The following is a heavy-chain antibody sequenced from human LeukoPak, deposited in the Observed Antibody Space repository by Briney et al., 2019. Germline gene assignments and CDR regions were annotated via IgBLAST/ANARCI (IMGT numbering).Heavy chain of an antibody. Sequence: SETLSLTCAVYGGSFSRYYWSWIRQPPGKGLEWIGEINHSGSTNYNPSLKSRVTISVDTSKNQFSLKLSSVTAADTAVYYCARGPRYSSSWSLGGWFDPWGQGTLVTVSS. CDR1: GGSFSRYY. V-gene: IGHV4-34*01. J-gene: IGHJ5*02. CDR2: INHSGST. D-gene: IGHD6-13*01. CDR3: ARGPRYSSSWSLGGWFDP.